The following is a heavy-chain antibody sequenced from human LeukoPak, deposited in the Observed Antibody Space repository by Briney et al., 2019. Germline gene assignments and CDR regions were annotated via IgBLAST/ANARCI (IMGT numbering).Heavy chain of an antibody. J-gene: IGHJ4*02. D-gene: IGHD3-3*01. CDR2: INPNSGGT. CDR3: ARDKPLRFLEWFTNYFDY. V-gene: IGHV1-2*02. Sequence: ASVKVSCKASGYTFTGYYMHWVRQAPGQGLEWMGWINPNSGGTNYAQKFQGRVTMTRDTSISTAYMELSRLRSDDTAAYYCARDKPLRFLEWFTNYFDYWGQGTLVTVSS. CDR1: GYTFTGYY.